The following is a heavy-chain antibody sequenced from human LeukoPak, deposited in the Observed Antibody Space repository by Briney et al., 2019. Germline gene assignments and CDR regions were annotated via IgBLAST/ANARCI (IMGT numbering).Heavy chain of an antibody. CDR1: GYTFTSYD. CDR2: MNPNSGNT. CDR3: ARGPLYQVPYYFHYYGLDV. Sequence: GASVKVSCKAPGYTFTSYDINWVRQATGQGLEWMGWMNPNSGNTGYAQKFQGRVTMTRNTSISTAYMELSSLRSEDTAVYYCARGPLYQVPYYFHYYGLDVWGQGTTVTVSS. D-gene: IGHD2-2*01. J-gene: IGHJ6*02. V-gene: IGHV1-8*01.